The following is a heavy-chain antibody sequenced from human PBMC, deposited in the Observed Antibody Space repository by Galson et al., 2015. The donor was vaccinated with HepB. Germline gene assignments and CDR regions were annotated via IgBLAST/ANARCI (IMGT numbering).Heavy chain of an antibody. V-gene: IGHV4-59*01. J-gene: IGHJ2*01. D-gene: IGHD3-10*01. CDR3: AGGFMVRGAHAVHWYFDL. Sequence: SETLSLTCTVSGGSISNYHWSWIRQPPERGLEWIGYIYYSGSTNYNPSLKSRVTISVDTSKNQLSLRLTSVTAADTAVYYCAGGFMVRGAHAVHWYFDLWGRGTLVTVSS. CDR1: GGSISNYH. CDR2: IYYSGST.